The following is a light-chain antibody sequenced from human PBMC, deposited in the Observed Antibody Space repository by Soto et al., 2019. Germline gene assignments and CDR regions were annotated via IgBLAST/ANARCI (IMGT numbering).Light chain of an antibody. Sequence: QSVLTQPPSVSAAPGQKVTISCSGSSSNIGNNYVSWYQQLPGTATKLLIYDNNKRPSGIPDRFSGSKSGTSATLGITGLQTGDEADYYCGTWDSSLSAVFGTGTKLPVL. CDR3: GTWDSSLSAV. J-gene: IGLJ1*01. CDR2: DNN. CDR1: SSNIGNNY. V-gene: IGLV1-51*01.